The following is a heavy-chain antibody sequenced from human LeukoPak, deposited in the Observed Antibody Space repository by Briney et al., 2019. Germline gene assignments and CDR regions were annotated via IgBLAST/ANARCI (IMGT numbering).Heavy chain of an antibody. CDR2: ISGSGGST. Sequence: GGSLRLSCAASGFTFSSYAMSWARQAPGKGLEWVSGISGSGGSTYYADSVKGRFTISSDNSENTLYLQKNSLRAEDTAVYYCAKDPLGGSSYWGQGTLGNGSS. CDR3: AKDPLGGSSY. D-gene: IGHD1-26*01. V-gene: IGHV3-23*01. CDR1: GFTFSSYA. J-gene: IGHJ4*02.